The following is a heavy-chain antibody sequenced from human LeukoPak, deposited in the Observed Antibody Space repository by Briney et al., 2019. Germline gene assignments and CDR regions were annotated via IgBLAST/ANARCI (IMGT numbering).Heavy chain of an antibody. Sequence: GGSLRLSCAASGFTFSSYGMHWVRQAPGKGLEWVAFIRYDGSNKYYADSVKGRFTISRDNSKNTLYLQMNSLRAEDTAVYYCARDGEVAATGGWFDPWGQGTLVTVSS. V-gene: IGHV3-30*02. CDR1: GFTFSSYG. D-gene: IGHD2-15*01. CDR3: ARDGEVAATGGWFDP. J-gene: IGHJ5*02. CDR2: IRYDGSNK.